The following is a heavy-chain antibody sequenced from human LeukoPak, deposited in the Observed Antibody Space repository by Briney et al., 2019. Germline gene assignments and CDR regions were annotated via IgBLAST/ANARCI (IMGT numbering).Heavy chain of an antibody. Sequence: GGSLRLSCAASGFTFSSYSIHWVRQGPGKGLEWVAVISYDGNTKYYADSVKGRFTISRDNSKNTPYLQMNGLRAEDTAVYYCAKHQRDIVVVPAGVGYYMDVWGKGTTVTVSS. CDR1: GFTFSSYS. CDR2: ISYDGNTK. V-gene: IGHV3-30-3*02. J-gene: IGHJ6*03. D-gene: IGHD2-2*01. CDR3: AKHQRDIVVVPAGVGYYMDV.